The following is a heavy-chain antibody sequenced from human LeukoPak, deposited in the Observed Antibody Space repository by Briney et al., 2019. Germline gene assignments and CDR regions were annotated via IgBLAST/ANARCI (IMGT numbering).Heavy chain of an antibody. Sequence: SVKVSCNASGSTFTSYGLSWVRQAPGQGLEWMGGIITYIGTANYAQKFQGRVTITADASTSTAYLELSSLRSEDTALYYCATSSAATTSVTFDIWGQGTMVSVSS. CDR1: GSTFTSYG. V-gene: IGHV1-69*01. D-gene: IGHD2-15*01. CDR3: ATSSAATTSVTFDI. J-gene: IGHJ3*02. CDR2: IITYIGTA.